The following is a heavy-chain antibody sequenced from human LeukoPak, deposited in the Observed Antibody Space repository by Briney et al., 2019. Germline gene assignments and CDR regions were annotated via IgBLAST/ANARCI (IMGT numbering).Heavy chain of an antibody. J-gene: IGHJ4*02. V-gene: IGHV3-74*01. CDR2: INSDGSST. CDR3: AKQGAFLGWLLMSYFDY. CDR1: GFTFSSYW. Sequence: GGSLRLSCAASGFTFSSYWMHWVRQAPGKGLVWVSRINSDGSSTSYADSVKGRFTISRDNSKNTVYLQMNSLRAGDTAIYYCAKQGAFLGWLLMSYFDYWGQGTLVTVSS. D-gene: IGHD3-3*02.